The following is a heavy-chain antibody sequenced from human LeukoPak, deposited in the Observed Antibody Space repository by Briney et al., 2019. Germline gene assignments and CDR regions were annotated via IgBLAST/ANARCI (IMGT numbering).Heavy chain of an antibody. Sequence: GGSLRLSCAASEFDFSSHAMTWVRQAPGKGLEWVSAISGSGGSTYYADSVKGRFTISRDNSKNTLYLQMNSLRAEDTAVYYCAKAVAARPPGFYGMDVWGQGTTVTVSS. D-gene: IGHD6-19*01. V-gene: IGHV3-23*01. CDR1: EFDFSSHA. CDR3: AKAVAARPPGFYGMDV. CDR2: ISGSGGST. J-gene: IGHJ6*02.